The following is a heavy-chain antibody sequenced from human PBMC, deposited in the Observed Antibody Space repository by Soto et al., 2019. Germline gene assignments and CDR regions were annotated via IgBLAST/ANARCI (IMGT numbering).Heavy chain of an antibody. CDR2: IYYSGST. J-gene: IGHJ6*02. Sequence: PSETLSLTCTVSGGSISSYYWSWIREPPGKGLEWIGYIYYSGSTNYNPSLKSRVTISVDTSKNQFSLKLSSVTAADTAVYYCARDRIAVAGNYYYVMDVWGQGTTVTVSS. CDR1: GGSISSYY. V-gene: IGHV4-59*01. CDR3: ARDRIAVAGNYYYVMDV. D-gene: IGHD6-19*01.